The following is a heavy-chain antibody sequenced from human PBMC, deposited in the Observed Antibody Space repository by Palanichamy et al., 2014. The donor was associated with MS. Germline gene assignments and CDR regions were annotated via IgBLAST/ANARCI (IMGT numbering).Heavy chain of an antibody. J-gene: IGHJ4*02. CDR1: GFTFSSYG. CDR2: ISYDGSNK. D-gene: IGHD4-17*01. Sequence: QVQLVESGGGVVQPGRSLRLSCAASGFTFSSYGMHWVRRAPGKGLEWVAVISYDGSNKYYADSVKGRFTISRDNSKNTLYLQMNSLRAEDTAVYYCAKDPTPRTTVTTHFLYWGQGTLVTVSS. CDR3: AKDPTPRTTVTTHFLY. V-gene: IGHV3-30*18.